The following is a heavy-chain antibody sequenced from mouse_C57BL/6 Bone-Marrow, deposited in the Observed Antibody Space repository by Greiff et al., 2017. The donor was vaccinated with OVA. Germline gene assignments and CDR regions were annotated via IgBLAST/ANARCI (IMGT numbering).Heavy chain of an antibody. V-gene: IGHV1-81*01. J-gene: IGHJ1*03. CDR3: ALTQYFDV. CDR2: IYPRSVNT. Sequence: VQLQESGAELARPGASVKLSCKASGYTLTSYGISWVKQRTGQGLEWIGEIYPRSVNTYYNEKFKGKATLTADKSSSTAYMELRSLTSEDSAVYFCALTQYFDVWGTGTTVTVSS. CDR1: GYTLTSYG. D-gene: IGHD4-1*01.